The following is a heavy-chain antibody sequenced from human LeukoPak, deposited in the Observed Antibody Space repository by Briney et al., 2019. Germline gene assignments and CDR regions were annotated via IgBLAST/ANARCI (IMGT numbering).Heavy chain of an antibody. CDR1: GFTFSSYW. V-gene: IGHV3-74*01. CDR3: ARDRLYGMLTGYDY. CDR2: INSDGSST. J-gene: IGHJ4*02. D-gene: IGHD3-9*01. Sequence: PGGSLRLSCTTSGFTFSSYWMHWVRQAPGKGLVWVSRINSDGSSTSYADSVKGRFTISRDNAKNTLYLQMNSLRAEDTAVYYCARDRLYGMLTGYDYWGQGTLVTVSS.